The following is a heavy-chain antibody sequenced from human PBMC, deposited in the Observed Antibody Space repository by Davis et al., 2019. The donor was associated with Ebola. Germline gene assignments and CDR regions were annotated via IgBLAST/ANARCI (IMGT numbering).Heavy chain of an antibody. CDR1: GYTFTSYG. CDR2: ISAYNGNT. D-gene: IGHD3-9*01. Sequence: ASVKVSCKASGYTFTSYGISWVRQAPGQGLEWMGWISAYNGNTNYAQKLQGRVTMTTDTSTSTAYMELRSLRSDDTAVYYCARDYDILTGLFGHAFDIWGQGTMVTVSS. J-gene: IGHJ3*02. V-gene: IGHV1-18*01. CDR3: ARDYDILTGLFGHAFDI.